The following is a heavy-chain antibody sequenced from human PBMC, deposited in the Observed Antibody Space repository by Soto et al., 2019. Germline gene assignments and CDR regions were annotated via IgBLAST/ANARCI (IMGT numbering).Heavy chain of an antibody. J-gene: IGHJ5*01. Sequence: PSETLSVTCTVSGYFISSGYYWGWIRQPPGKGLEWIGSMFHSGSTHYNPSLKSRVTMSVDTSKNQFSLRLSSVTASDTAVYYCARGHIVVVPTVGWFDPWGQGTLVTVSS. CDR3: ARGHIVVVPTVGWFDP. D-gene: IGHD2-2*01. CDR2: MFHSGST. CDR1: GYFISSGYY. V-gene: IGHV4-38-2*02.